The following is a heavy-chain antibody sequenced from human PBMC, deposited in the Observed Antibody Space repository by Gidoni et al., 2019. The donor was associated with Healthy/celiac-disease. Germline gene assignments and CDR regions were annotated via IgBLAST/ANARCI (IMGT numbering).Heavy chain of an antibody. J-gene: IGHJ3*02. Sequence: GRFTISRDNSKNTLYLQMNSLRAEDTAVYYCAKDFTYYDSSFDDAFDIWGQGTMVTVSS. V-gene: IGHV3-23*01. CDR3: AKDFTYYDSSFDDAFDI. D-gene: IGHD3-22*01.